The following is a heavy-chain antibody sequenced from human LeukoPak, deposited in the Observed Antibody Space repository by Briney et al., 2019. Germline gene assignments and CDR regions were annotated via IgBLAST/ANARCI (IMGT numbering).Heavy chain of an antibody. V-gene: IGHV4-59*01. D-gene: IGHD3-3*01. CDR3: ARVGDYYDFWSGYPYYFDY. CDR2: IYYSGST. J-gene: IGHJ4*02. Sequence: SETLSLTCTVSGGSISSYYWSWIRQPPGKGLEWIGYIYYSGSTNYNRSLNSRVTISVDTSKNQFSLNLSSVTAADTAVYYCARVGDYYDFWSGYPYYFDYWGQGTLVTVSS. CDR1: GGSISSYY.